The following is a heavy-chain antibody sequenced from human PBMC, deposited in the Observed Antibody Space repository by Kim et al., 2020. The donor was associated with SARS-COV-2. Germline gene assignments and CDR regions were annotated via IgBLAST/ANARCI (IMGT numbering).Heavy chain of an antibody. CDR1: AFTFSDYY. CDR3: ARDGGSGSSLPLDYYDYGMDV. J-gene: IGHJ6*02. V-gene: IGHV3-11*04. D-gene: IGHD3-10*01. Sequence: GGSLRLSCAASAFTFSDYYMGWIRQAPGKGLAWVSYIRHGGNTKYYADSVKGRFTISRDNSKNSLFLQMNSLRVEDTALYYCARDGGSGSSLPLDYYDYGMDVWGQGTTVPVSS. CDR2: IRHGGNTK.